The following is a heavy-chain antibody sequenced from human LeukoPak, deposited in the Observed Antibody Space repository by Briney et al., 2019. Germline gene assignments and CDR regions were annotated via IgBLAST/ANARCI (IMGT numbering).Heavy chain of an antibody. J-gene: IGHJ4*02. CDR1: GFTFSSYA. CDR3: ASLEYSSGYYTLDGDY. Sequence: GGSLRLSCAASGFTFSSYAMHWVRQAPGKGLEWVAVISYDGSNKYYADSVKGRFTISRDNSKNTLYLQMNSLRAEDTAVYYCASLEYSSGYYTLDGDYWGQGTLVTVSS. CDR2: ISYDGSNK. V-gene: IGHV3-30*04. D-gene: IGHD3-22*01.